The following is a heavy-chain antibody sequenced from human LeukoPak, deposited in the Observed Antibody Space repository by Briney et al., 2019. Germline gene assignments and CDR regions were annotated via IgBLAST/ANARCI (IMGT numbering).Heavy chain of an antibody. Sequence: SETLSLTCAVYGESFRGYYWSWIRQPPGKGREWIGEVNHSGSTSYNPSLKSRVTISVDTSKTKSSLKLSSVTAADTAVYYCARGGPGQQLVLVYWGQGTLVTVSS. J-gene: IGHJ4*02. CDR2: VNHSGST. CDR3: ARGGPGQQLVLVY. D-gene: IGHD6-13*01. V-gene: IGHV4-34*01. CDR1: GESFRGYY.